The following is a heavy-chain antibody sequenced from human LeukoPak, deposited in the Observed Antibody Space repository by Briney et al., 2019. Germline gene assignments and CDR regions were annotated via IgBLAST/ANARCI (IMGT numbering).Heavy chain of an antibody. Sequence: GGSLRLSCAASGFSFSSYAMSWVRQPPGKGLEWVSGISGSGGSTYYADSVKGRFTISRDNSKNTLYLQVNSLRAEDTAVYYCAKGGKWDVTPFDYWGQGTLVTVSS. CDR3: AKGGKWDVTPFDY. V-gene: IGHV3-23*01. CDR2: ISGSGGST. J-gene: IGHJ4*02. CDR1: GFSFSSYA. D-gene: IGHD1-26*01.